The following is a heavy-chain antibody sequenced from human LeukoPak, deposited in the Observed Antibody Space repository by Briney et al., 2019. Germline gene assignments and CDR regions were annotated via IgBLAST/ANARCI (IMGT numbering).Heavy chain of an antibody. Sequence: GGSLRLSCAASGFTFNSYSMNWVRQAPGKGLEWVSSISSSSIYIYYADSVKGRFTISRDNAKNSLYLQMNSLRAEDTAVYYCARDRGSSGWNYWGQGTLVTVSS. J-gene: IGHJ4*02. V-gene: IGHV3-21*01. D-gene: IGHD6-19*01. CDR1: GFTFNSYS. CDR3: ARDRGSSGWNY. CDR2: ISSSSIYI.